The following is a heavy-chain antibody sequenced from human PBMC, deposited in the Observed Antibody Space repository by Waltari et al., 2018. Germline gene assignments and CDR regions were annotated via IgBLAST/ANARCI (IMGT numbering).Heavy chain of an antibody. J-gene: IGHJ4*02. CDR1: GGSISSYY. CDR3: ARGDCGGDCYSYYFDY. D-gene: IGHD2-21*01. Sequence: QVQLQESGPGLVKPSETLSLTCTVSGGSISSYYWSWIRQPPGKGLEWIGYIYTSGSTNYNPSLKSRVTRSVDTSKNQFSLKLSSVTAADTAVYYCARGDCGGDCYSYYFDYWGQGTLVTVSS. V-gene: IGHV4-4*09. CDR2: IYTSGST.